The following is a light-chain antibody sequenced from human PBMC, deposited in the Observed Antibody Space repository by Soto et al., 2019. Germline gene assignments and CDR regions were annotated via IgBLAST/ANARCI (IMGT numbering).Light chain of an antibody. CDR3: SSYSTSSTFSYA. V-gene: IGLV2-14*01. Sequence: QSALTEPACVSWSPGQAITISCTATSNDVGGYNYVSWYQQHPGKAPKLMIYDVSNRPSGVSNRFSGSKSGNTASLTISGLQTEDEADYYCSSYSTSSTFSYAFGTGTKLTVL. J-gene: IGLJ1*01. CDR2: DVS. CDR1: SNDVGGYNY.